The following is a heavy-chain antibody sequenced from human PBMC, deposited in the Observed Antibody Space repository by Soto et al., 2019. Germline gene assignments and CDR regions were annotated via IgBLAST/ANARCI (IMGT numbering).Heavy chain of an antibody. Sequence: PGGSLRLSCAASGFNFGPFWMHWVRQAPGKGLVWVSHINSDGTTIVYADSVKGRFTISRDNAQSALFLQMNSLRVEDTAVYYCVRDRGNPDIFNIWGQGTMVTVSS. CDR2: INSDGTTI. V-gene: IGHV3-74*01. D-gene: IGHD3-10*01. J-gene: IGHJ3*02. CDR1: GFNFGPFW. CDR3: VRDRGNPDIFNI.